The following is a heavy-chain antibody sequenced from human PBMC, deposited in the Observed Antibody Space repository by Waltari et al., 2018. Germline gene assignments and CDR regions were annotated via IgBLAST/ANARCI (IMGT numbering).Heavy chain of an antibody. V-gene: IGHV1-69*01. Sequence: QVQLVQSGAEVKKPGSSVKVSCKASGGTFSSYAISWVRQTPGQGLEWMGGIIPIFGTANYAQKCQGRVTITADESTSTAYMELSSLRSEDTAVYYCARSASQTHYYDSSGYSFDYWGQGTLVTVSS. CDR2: IIPIFGTA. J-gene: IGHJ4*02. CDR1: GGTFSSYA. D-gene: IGHD3-22*01. CDR3: ARSASQTHYYDSSGYSFDY.